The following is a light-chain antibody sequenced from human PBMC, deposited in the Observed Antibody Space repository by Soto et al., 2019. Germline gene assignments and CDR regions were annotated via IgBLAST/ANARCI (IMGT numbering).Light chain of an antibody. CDR2: KAS. CDR3: QQYNSYPHT. J-gene: IGKJ2*01. V-gene: IGKV1-5*03. CDR1: QDISTS. Sequence: DIQMTQSPSSVSASVGDRVTITCRANQDISTSLAWYQQKPGKAPKLLLYKASSLDIGVPSRFSGSGSGTGFTLTISSLQPDDFATYYCQQYNSYPHTFGQGTKVDLK.